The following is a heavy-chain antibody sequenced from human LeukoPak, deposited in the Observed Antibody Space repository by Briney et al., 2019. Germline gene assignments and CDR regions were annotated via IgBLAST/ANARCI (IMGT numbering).Heavy chain of an antibody. D-gene: IGHD1-1*01. CDR2: IYSGGST. V-gene: IGHV3-53*01. Sequence: GGSLRPSCAVSGFTVSSNYMGWVRQAPGKGLEWVSVIYSGGSTYYADSVKGRFTISRDNSKNTLYLQMNSLRAEDTAVYYCPSVLNWRLDWFAPWGQGTLVTVSS. CDR3: PSVLNWRLDWFAP. J-gene: IGHJ5*02. CDR1: GFTVSSNY.